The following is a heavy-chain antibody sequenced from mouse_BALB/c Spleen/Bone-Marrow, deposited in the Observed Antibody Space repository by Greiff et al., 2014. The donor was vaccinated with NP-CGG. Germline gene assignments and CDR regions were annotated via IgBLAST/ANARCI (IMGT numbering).Heavy chain of an antibody. V-gene: IGHV1S56*01. CDR2: IYPGNVNT. D-gene: IGHD3-1*01. CDR3: ARSGGAAMDY. Sequence: QVQLQQPGPELVKPGASVTISCKASGYNFTSYYIHWVKQRPGQGLEWIGWIYPGNVNTKYNEKFKGKATLTADKSSTTAYMQLSSLTSEDSAVYFCARSGGAAMDYWGQGTSVTVSS. CDR1: GYNFTSYY. J-gene: IGHJ4*01.